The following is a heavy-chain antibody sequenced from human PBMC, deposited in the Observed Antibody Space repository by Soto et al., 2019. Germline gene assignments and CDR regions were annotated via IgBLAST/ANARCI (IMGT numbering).Heavy chain of an antibody. CDR2: IYRSGGT. J-gene: IGHJ6*02. CDR1: GFSVSDNY. D-gene: IGHD5-12*01. CDR3: ARDLRDGYYFSVGQDV. V-gene: IGHV3-66*01. Sequence: PGGSLRLSCAASGFSVSDNYMTWARQAPGKGLEWVSIIYRSGGTNYADSVKGRFTISRDNSKNMVYLQMNSLRAADTAFYYCARDLRDGYYFSVGQDVWGQGTTVTVSS.